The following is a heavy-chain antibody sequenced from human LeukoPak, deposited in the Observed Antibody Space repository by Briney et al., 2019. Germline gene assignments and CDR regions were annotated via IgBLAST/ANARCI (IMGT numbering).Heavy chain of an antibody. J-gene: IGHJ3*02. Sequence: GGSLRLSCAASGFTLISYWMNWVRQAPGKGLEWVSSITRSNYIYYADSVKGRFTISRDNAKNSLYLQMNSLRAEDTAVYYCAGYASSGRRDAIDIWGQGTMVTVSS. V-gene: IGHV3-21*06. D-gene: IGHD3-22*01. CDR2: ITRSNYI. CDR3: AGYASSGRRDAIDI. CDR1: GFTLISYW.